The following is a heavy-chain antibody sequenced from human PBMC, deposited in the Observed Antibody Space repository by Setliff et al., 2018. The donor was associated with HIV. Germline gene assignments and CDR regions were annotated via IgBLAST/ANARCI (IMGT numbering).Heavy chain of an antibody. CDR1: GGSFSGYY. CDR2: ISHYRST. D-gene: IGHD1-20*01. V-gene: IGHV4-34*01. CDR3: AGLTGTDFDY. J-gene: IGHJ4*02. Sequence: SETLSLTCAVYGGSFSGYYWSWIRQPPGKGLEWIGEISHYRSTNYNPSLKSRVTISVDTSKNQFSLKLSSVTAADTAVYYCAGLTGTDFDYWGQGTLVTVSS.